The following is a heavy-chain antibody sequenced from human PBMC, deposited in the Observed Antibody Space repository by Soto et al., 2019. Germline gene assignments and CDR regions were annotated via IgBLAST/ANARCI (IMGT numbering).Heavy chain of an antibody. CDR2: IYSGGST. Sequence: GGSLRLSCAASGFTVSSNYMSWVRQAPGKGLEWVSVIYSGGSTYYADSVKGRFTISRDNSKNTLYLQMNSLRAEDTAVYYCASWGRFLEWLQDRYYYYMDVWGKGTTVTVSS. V-gene: IGHV3-66*01. CDR3: ASWGRFLEWLQDRYYYYMDV. J-gene: IGHJ6*03. CDR1: GFTVSSNY. D-gene: IGHD3-3*01.